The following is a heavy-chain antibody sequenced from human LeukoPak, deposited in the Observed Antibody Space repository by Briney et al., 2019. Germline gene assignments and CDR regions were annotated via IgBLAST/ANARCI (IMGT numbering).Heavy chain of an antibody. J-gene: IGHJ4*02. CDR2: INHSGST. V-gene: IGHV4-34*01. CDR3: ARSPRTYYFDY. Sequence: PSETLSLTCAVYGGSFSGYYWSWIRQPPGKGLEWIGEINHSGSTTYNPSLKSRVTISVDTSKNQFSLKLRNVTAADTAMYYCARSPRTYYFDYWGQGMLVTVSS. CDR1: GGSFSGYY. D-gene: IGHD1-1*01.